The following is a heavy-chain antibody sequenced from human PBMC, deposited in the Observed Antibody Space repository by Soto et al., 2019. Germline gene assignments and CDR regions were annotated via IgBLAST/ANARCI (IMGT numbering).Heavy chain of an antibody. J-gene: IGHJ6*02. CDR2: INPSGGST. CDR1: GYTFTSYY. CDR3: AREDNYYYGSGSNGMDV. Sequence: ASVKVSCKASGYTFTSYYMHWVRQAPGQGLEWMGIINPSGGSTSYAQKFQGRVTMTKDTSTSTVYMELSSLRSEDTAVYYCAREDNYYYGSGSNGMDVRGQGTTVTVSS. D-gene: IGHD3-10*01. V-gene: IGHV1-46*01.